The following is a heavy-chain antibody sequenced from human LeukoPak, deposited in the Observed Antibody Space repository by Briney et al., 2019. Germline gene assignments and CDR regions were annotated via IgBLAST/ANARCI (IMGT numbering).Heavy chain of an antibody. CDR2: IIPILGIA. CDR1: GGTFSSYA. J-gene: IGHJ2*01. CDR3: ARADTVMVFWYFDL. V-gene: IGHV1-69*04. D-gene: IGHD5-18*01. Sequence: SVKVSCKASGGTFSSYAISWVRQAPGQGLEWMGRIIPILGIANYAQKFQGRVTITADKSTSTAYMELSSLRSEDTAVYYCARADTVMVFWYFDLWGRGTLVTVSS.